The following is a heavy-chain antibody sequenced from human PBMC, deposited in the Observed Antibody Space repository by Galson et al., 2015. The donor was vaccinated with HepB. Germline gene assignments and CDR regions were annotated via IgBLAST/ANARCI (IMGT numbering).Heavy chain of an antibody. CDR2: CYSDDGHT. V-gene: IGHV3-74*01. D-gene: IGHD2-21*01. Sequence: LRLESVAPAVTYRRYRLYWVPQAPGEGLVGVPRCYSDDGHTSYADSVKGRFTISRDIAKNTLYLQMNSLTAEDTALYYCVRGRGGEANNYWGQGTLVTVSS. CDR3: VRGRGGEANNY. CDR1: AVTYRRYR. J-gene: IGHJ4*02.